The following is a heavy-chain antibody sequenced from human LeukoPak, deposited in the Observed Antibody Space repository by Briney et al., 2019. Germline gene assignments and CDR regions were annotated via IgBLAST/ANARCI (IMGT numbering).Heavy chain of an antibody. J-gene: IGHJ4*02. CDR3: ARDREKATISHFES. CDR2: ISRGSTYI. CDR1: GFNFSLFS. Sequence: GGSLRLSCEGSGFNFSLFSMNWVRQAPGKGLEWVSPISRGSTYIFYADSLRGRFIISRDNAKNTVYLQMTGLRVDDTALYYCARDREKATISHFESWGQGTLVTVSS. V-gene: IGHV3-21*01. D-gene: IGHD5-24*01.